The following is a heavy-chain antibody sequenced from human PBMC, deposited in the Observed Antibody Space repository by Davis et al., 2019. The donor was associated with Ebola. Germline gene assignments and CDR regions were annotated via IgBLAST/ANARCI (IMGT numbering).Heavy chain of an antibody. CDR2: IKEDGGEK. CDR3: ASGDGRGRSYDMDV. CDR1: GLIFNNYW. D-gene: IGHD3/OR15-3a*01. Sequence: GESLKISCAASGLIFNNYWMSWIRQAPGKGPEWVAIIKEDGGEKYYVDSVKGRFTISRDNAKNSLFREMNSLRAEDTAFYYCASGDGRGRSYDMDVWGQGTTVTVSS. J-gene: IGHJ6*03. V-gene: IGHV3-7*03.